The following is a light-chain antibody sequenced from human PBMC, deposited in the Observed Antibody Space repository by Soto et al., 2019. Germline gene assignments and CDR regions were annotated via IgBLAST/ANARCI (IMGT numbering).Light chain of an antibody. CDR3: QHYGTSAV. V-gene: IGKV3-20*01. CDR2: DAS. J-gene: IGKJ3*01. Sequence: EIVLTQSPGTLSLSPGERATLSCRASQSVSSSYLAWYQQKPGQAPRLLLYDASRATGIPDRFSGSGSGTDFTLTITRLEPEDFAVYYCQHYGTSAVFGPGTKVDI. CDR1: QSVSSSY.